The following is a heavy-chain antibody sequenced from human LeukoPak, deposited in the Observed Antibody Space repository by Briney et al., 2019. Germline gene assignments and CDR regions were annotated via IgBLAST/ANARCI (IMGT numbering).Heavy chain of an antibody. D-gene: IGHD4-17*01. CDR3: AREVYGDNYFDY. J-gene: IGHJ4*02. CDR2: IISSSSYI. Sequence: GGSLRLSCVASGFPFTTYSMSWVRQAPGKGLEWVSSIISSSSYIYYADSVRGRFTISRDNAKNSLYLQMNSLRAEDTAVYYCAREVYGDNYFDYWGQGTLVTVSS. CDR1: GFPFTTYS. V-gene: IGHV3-21*04.